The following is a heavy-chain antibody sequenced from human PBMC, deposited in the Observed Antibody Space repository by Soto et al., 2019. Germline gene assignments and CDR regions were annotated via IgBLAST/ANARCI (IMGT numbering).Heavy chain of an antibody. J-gene: IGHJ4*02. CDR2: LYHIGST. CDR3: AGGNAWEVLLAY. V-gene: IGHV4-38-2*01. CDR1: GDSISSGYH. Sequence: PSETLSLTCAVSGDSISSGYHWAWIRQPPGKGLEWIGSLYHIGSTHYNSSLKSRVTISVDTSKNHFSLELSSVTAADTAVYYCAGGNAWEVLLAYWGQGTLVTVSS. D-gene: IGHD1-26*01.